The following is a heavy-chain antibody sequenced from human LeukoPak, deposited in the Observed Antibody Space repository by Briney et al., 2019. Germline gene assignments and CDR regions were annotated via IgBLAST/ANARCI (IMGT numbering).Heavy chain of an antibody. CDR1: GGSISSYY. D-gene: IGHD6-19*01. CDR2: IYTSGST. CDR3: AREPPGIAVAGSWFDP. Sequence: PSETLSLTCTVSGGSISSYYWSWIRQPAGKGPEWIGRIYTSGSTNYNPSLKSRVTMSVDTSKNQFSLKLSSVTTADTAVYYCAREPPGIAVAGSWFDPWGQGTLVTVSS. V-gene: IGHV4-4*07. J-gene: IGHJ5*02.